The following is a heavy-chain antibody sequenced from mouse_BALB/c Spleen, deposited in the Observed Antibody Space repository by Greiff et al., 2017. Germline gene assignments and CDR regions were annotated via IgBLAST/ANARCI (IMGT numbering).Heavy chain of an antibody. D-gene: IGHD2-14*01. Sequence: VQLQESGPGLVAPSQSLSITCTVSGFSLTSYGVHWVRQSPGKGLEWLGVIWSGGSTDYNAAFISRLSISKDNSKSQVFFKMNSLQADDTAIYYCARKDYRYDDYAMDYWGQGTSVTVSS. CDR2: IWSGGST. CDR3: ARKDYRYDDYAMDY. CDR1: GFSLTSYG. V-gene: IGHV2-4-1*01. J-gene: IGHJ4*01.